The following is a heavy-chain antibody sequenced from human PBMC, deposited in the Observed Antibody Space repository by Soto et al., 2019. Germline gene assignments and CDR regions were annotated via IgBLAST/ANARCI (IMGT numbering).Heavy chain of an antibody. D-gene: IGHD3-3*01. J-gene: IGHJ6*02. Sequence: QVQLVQSGAEVKKPGSSVKVSCKASGGTFSSYAISWVRQAPGQGLEWMGGIIPIFGTANYAQKFQGRVTITADESTRTAYMEVSSMSDEDTAVDYCARRRVVEWFPPYYYCMDVGGQGDRVTFSS. V-gene: IGHV1-69*12. CDR2: IIPIFGTA. CDR1: GGTFSSYA. CDR3: ARRRVVEWFPPYYYCMDV.